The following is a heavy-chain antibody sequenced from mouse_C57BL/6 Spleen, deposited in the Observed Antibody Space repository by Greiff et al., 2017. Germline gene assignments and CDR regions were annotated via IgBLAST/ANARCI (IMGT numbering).Heavy chain of an antibody. CDR2: INPSTGGT. V-gene: IGHV1-42*01. J-gene: IGHJ4*01. Sequence: VQLQQSGPELVKPGASVKISCKASGYSFTGYYMNWVKQSPEKGLEWIGEINPSTGGTTYNQKFKAKATLTVDKSSSTAYMQLKSLTSEDSAVYYCARSGGYLYALDYWGQGTSVTVSS. CDR3: ARSGGYLYALDY. CDR1: GYSFTGYY. D-gene: IGHD3-2*02.